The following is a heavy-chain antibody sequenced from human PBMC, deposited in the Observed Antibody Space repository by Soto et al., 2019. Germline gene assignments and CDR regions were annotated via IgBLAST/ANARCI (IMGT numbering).Heavy chain of an antibody. CDR2: IIPIFGTA. CDR3: ARGEWEPFFDY. V-gene: IGHV1-69*13. D-gene: IGHD1-26*01. CDR1: GGTFSSYA. J-gene: IGHJ4*02. Sequence: SVKVSCMASGGTFSSYAISWVRQAPGQGLEWMGGIIPIFGTANYAQKFQGRVTITADESTSTAYMELSSLRSEDTAMYYCARGEWEPFFDYWGQGTLVTVSS.